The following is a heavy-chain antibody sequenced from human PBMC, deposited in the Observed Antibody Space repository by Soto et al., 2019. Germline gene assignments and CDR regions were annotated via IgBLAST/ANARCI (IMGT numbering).Heavy chain of an antibody. J-gene: IGHJ4*02. Sequence: ASVKVSCKASGYTFTSYGISWVRQAPGQGLEWMGWISAYNGNTNYAQKLQGRVTMTTDTSTSTAYMELRSLRSDDTAVYYCARDDFSDYYDSSGYVFDYWGQGTLVTV. CDR2: ISAYNGNT. V-gene: IGHV1-18*01. D-gene: IGHD3-22*01. CDR3: ARDDFSDYYDSSGYVFDY. CDR1: GYTFTSYG.